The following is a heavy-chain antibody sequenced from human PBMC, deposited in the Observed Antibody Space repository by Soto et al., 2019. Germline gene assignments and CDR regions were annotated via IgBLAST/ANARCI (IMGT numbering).Heavy chain of an antibody. D-gene: IGHD6-19*01. V-gene: IGHV3-21*01. CDR3: ARGEPVAGTGDYSYGMDV. CDR2: ISTTSFYI. CDR1: GFTISTYS. Sequence: EVQLVESGGGLVKPGGSLRLSCAASGFTISTYSLNWVRQAPGRGLEWVSSISTTSFYIYYADSVKGRFSISRDNAKNALYLQMNSLRADDTAVYYCARGEPVAGTGDYSYGMDVWGQGTAVTVSS. J-gene: IGHJ6*02.